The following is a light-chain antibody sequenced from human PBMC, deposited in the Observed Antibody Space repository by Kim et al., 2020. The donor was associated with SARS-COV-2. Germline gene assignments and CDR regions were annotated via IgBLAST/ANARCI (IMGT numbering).Light chain of an antibody. CDR3: QTWGTGIWV. CDR1: SDHTNYA. V-gene: IGLV4-69*01. CDR2: VAKDGSF. Sequence: QLVLTQSPSASASLGASVKLTCTLSSDHTNYAIAWHQQQPERGPRFLMKVAKDGSFNKGAGIPNRFSASTSGSERFLIISNLQSEDEAHYYCQTWGTGIWVFGGGTQLTVL. J-gene: IGLJ3*02.